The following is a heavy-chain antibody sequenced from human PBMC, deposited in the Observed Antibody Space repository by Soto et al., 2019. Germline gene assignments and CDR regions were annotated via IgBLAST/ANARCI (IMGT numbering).Heavy chain of an antibody. D-gene: IGHD3-3*01. CDR2: IYWDDDK. V-gene: IGHV2-5*02. CDR3: AHSRAYYDFWSGYWARDYYMDV. CDR1: GFSLSTSGVG. Sequence: SGPTLVNPTQTLTLTCTFSGFSLSTSGVGVGWIRQPPGKALEWLALIYWDDDKRYSPSLKSRLTITKDTSKNQVVLTMTNMDPVDTATYYCAHSRAYYDFWSGYWARDYYMDVWGKGTTVTVSS. J-gene: IGHJ6*03.